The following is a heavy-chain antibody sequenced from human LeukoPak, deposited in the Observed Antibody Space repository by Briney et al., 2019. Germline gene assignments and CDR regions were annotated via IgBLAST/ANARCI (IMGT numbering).Heavy chain of an antibody. CDR3: ARDQRYCSSSSCPWEPFDY. J-gene: IGHJ4*02. CDR1: GFTFSNYW. Sequence: GGSLRFSCAASGFTFSNYWMSWVHQDPGKWLARVATYPQDGSEKYYVDSVKGRFTISRDNAKNSLYLQMNSLRAEDTAVYYCARDQRYCSSSSCPWEPFDYWGQGTLVTVSS. CDR2: YPQDGSEK. D-gene: IGHD2-2*01. V-gene: IGHV3-7*05.